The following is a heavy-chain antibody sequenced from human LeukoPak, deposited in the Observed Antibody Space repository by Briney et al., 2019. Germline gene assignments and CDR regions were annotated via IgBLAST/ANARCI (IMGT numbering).Heavy chain of an antibody. CDR2: IKQDGSEK. V-gene: IGHV3-7*01. CDR1: GFTFSSYW. CDR3: ARDVAFFYGMDV. Sequence: GGSLRLSCAVSGFTFSSYWMSWVRQAPGKGLEWVANIKQDGSEKYYVDSVKGRFTISRDNAKNSLYLQMNSLRAEDTAVYYCARDVAFFYGMDVWGQGTTVTVSS. J-gene: IGHJ6*02.